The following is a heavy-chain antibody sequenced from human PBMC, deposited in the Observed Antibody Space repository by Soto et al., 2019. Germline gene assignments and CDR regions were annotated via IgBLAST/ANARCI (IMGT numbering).Heavy chain of an antibody. J-gene: IGHJ6*02. CDR1: GVTFRSSA. V-gene: IGHV1-58*01. CDR3: AADITARMDA. CDR2: IVVATDTT. Sequence: SVKVSCKTSGVTFRSSAVQWARQARGQRLEWIGWIVVATDTTNYSEKFQERVRLTSDMSRNTAYMELSSLRSDDTAVYYCAADITARMDAWGQGTLVTVSS. D-gene: IGHD3-3*01.